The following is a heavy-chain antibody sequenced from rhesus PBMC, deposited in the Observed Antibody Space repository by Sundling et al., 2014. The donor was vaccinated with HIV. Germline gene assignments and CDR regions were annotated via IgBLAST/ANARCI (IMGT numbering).Heavy chain of an antibody. CDR2: ISGRSGST. CDR1: GGSFSGYY. D-gene: IGHD3-28*01. J-gene: IGHJ4*01. Sequence: QVQLQESGPGLVKPSETLSLTCAVSGGSFSGYYWGWVRQPPGRDWSILGSISGRSGSTNYNPSLKSRVTISRDTSKNQFSLQLSSVTAADTAVFYCAMGGTYYYHSGRLDYWGQGVLVTVSS. V-gene: IGHV4-165*01. CDR3: AMGGTYYYHSGRLDY.